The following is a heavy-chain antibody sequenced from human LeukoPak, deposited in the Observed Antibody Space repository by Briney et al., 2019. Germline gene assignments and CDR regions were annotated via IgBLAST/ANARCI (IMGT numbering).Heavy chain of an antibody. D-gene: IGHD3-16*01. CDR3: ATEVIMITFGGRGYFDY. V-gene: IGHV1-69*04. Sequence: SVKVSCKASGGTFSSYAISWVRQAPGQGLEWMGRIIPILGIANYAQKFQGRVTITADKSTSTAYMELSSLRSEDTAVYYCATEVIMITFGGRGYFDYWGQGTLVTVSS. CDR2: IIPILGIA. CDR1: GGTFSSYA. J-gene: IGHJ4*02.